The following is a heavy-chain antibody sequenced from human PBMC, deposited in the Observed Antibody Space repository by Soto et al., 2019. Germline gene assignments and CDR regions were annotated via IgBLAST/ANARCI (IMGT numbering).Heavy chain of an antibody. CDR2: FYHGGST. CDR3: ARLIWSDSYRGGSFGH. Sequence: SETLSLTCTVSGYSISSGYYWGWVRQPPGKGLEWIGSFYHGGSTYYNPSLMSRVTISPDTSENQFSLKLSSVTAADTAVYFCARLIWSDSYRGGSFGHWGQGTLVTVSS. J-gene: IGHJ4*02. CDR1: GYSISSGYY. V-gene: IGHV4-38-2*02. D-gene: IGHD3-3*01.